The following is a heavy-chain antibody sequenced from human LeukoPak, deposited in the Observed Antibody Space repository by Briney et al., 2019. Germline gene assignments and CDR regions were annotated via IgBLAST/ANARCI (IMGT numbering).Heavy chain of an antibody. CDR1: GGSISSYY. CDR3: ARDKDDYYDSSDDAFDI. Sequence: PSETLSLTCTVSGGSISSYYWSWIRQPPGKGLEWIGYIYYSGSTNYNPSLKSRVTISVDTSKNQFSLKLSSVTAADTAVYYCARDKDDYYDSSDDAFDIWGQGTMVTVSS. D-gene: IGHD3-22*01. CDR2: IYYSGST. V-gene: IGHV4-59*01. J-gene: IGHJ3*02.